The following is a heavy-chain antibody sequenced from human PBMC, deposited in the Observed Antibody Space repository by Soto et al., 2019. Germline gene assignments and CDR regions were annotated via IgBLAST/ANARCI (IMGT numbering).Heavy chain of an antibody. CDR1: GYTFTSYD. CDR3: ARGRAMTTDFDY. V-gene: IGHV1-8*01. J-gene: IGHJ4*02. Sequence: GASVKVSCKASGYTFTSYDINWVRQATGQGLEWMGWMNPNSGNTGYAQKFQGRVTMTRNTSISTAYMELSSLRSEDTAVYYCARGRAMTTDFDYWGQGTLVTVSS. CDR2: MNPNSGNT. D-gene: IGHD4-4*01.